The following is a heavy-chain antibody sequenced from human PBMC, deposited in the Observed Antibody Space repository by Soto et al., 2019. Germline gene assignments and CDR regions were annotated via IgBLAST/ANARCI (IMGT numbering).Heavy chain of an antibody. D-gene: IGHD2-2*01. J-gene: IGHJ4*02. CDR2: VYYTGTT. CDR1: NFSVLTSIYY. V-gene: IGHV4-39*01. CDR3: ARNWNLALVPAAYFDS. Sequence: AETLSLTCTVSNFSVLTSIYYWAWIRHPPGKGLEWVGTVYYTGTTYYNPSLQSRVTISIDTSKNQFSLNLNSVTAADTAVYYCARNWNLALVPAAYFDSWGQGTLVTVSS.